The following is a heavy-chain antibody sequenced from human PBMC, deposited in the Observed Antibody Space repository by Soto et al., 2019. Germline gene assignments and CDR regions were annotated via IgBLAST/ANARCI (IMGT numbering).Heavy chain of an antibody. Sequence: QVQLVESGGGVVQPGRSLRLSCAASGFTFSNYAIHWVRQAPGTGLEWVAVVSYDGSKKSYADSVKGRFTISRDNSTNTRYLQMNSLRAEDTAVDYCARDRGMTTVTTKCDDGMDVWGQGTTVTVSS. CDR2: VSYDGSKK. CDR1: GFTFSNYA. J-gene: IGHJ6*02. D-gene: IGHD4-17*01. V-gene: IGHV3-30-3*01. CDR3: ARDRGMTTVTTKCDDGMDV.